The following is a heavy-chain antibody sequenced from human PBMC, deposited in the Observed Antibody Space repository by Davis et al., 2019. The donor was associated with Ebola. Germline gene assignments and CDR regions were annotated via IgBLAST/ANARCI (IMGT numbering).Heavy chain of an antibody. CDR2: ISAYNGNT. CDR1: GYTFTSYG. CDR3: ARDLSRTGDYDFWSGYDGFDP. V-gene: IGHV1-18*01. Sequence: AASVKVSCKASGYTFTSYGISWVRQAPGQGLEWMGWISAYNGNTNYAQKLQGRVTMTTDTSTSTAYMELRSLRSDDTAVYYCARDLSRTGDYDFWSGYDGFDPWGQGTLVTVSS. J-gene: IGHJ5*02. D-gene: IGHD3-3*01.